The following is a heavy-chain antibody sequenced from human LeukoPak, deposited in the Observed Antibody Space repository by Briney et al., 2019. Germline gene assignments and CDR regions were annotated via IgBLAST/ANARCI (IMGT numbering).Heavy chain of an antibody. Sequence: SETLSLTCTVSSGSISSYYWSWLRQPPGKGLEWIGYIYYSGSTNYNPSLKSRVTISVDTSKNQFSLKLSSVTAADTAVYYCARVRIAVAGTAYYYGMDVWGQGTTVTVSS. D-gene: IGHD6-19*01. V-gene: IGHV4-59*01. CDR2: IYYSGST. J-gene: IGHJ6*02. CDR1: SGSISSYY. CDR3: ARVRIAVAGTAYYYGMDV.